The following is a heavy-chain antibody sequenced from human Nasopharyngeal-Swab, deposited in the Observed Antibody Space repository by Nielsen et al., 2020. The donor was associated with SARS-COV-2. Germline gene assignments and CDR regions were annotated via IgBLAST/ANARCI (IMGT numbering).Heavy chain of an antibody. CDR2: ISPDGRDT. CDR3: ARDHPSGYSQDS. D-gene: IGHD5-18*01. J-gene: IGHJ5*01. CDR1: GFTFSKYW. V-gene: IGHV3-7*05. Sequence: GESLKISCGASGFTFSKYWMHWGRPAPGRGLELVASISPDGRDTSYVDSVKGRFTISRDNAKNSLSLQMNRLEPEDTAVYFCARDHPSGYSQDSWGQGTLVTVSS.